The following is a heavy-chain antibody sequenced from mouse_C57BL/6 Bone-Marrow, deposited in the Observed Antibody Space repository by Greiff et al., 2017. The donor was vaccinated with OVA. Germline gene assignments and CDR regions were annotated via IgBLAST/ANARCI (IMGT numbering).Heavy chain of an antibody. CDR1: GFTFSDFY. CDR2: SRNKANDYTT. CDR3: AREHMDY. Sequence: EVMLVESGGGLVQSGRSLRLSCATSGFTFSDFYMEWVRQAPGKGLEWIAASRNKANDYTTEYSASVKGRFIVSRDTSQSILYLQMNALRAEDTAIYYCAREHMDYWGQGTSVTVSS. V-gene: IGHV7-1*01. J-gene: IGHJ4*01.